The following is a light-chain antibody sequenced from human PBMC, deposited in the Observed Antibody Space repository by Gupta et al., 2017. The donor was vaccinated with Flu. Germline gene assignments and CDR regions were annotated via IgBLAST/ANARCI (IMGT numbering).Light chain of an antibody. V-gene: IGLV4-69*01. Sequence: LGASVKLSCTLSSGHSSNAIAWHQKQPDKAPQFLMRVNSDGTQKKADGIPNRFSGSSFGAERYLTISSLQSEDEADYFCQAWDTGFRVFGTG. CDR1: SGHSSNA. J-gene: IGLJ1*01. CDR3: QAWDTGFRV. CDR2: VNSDGTQ.